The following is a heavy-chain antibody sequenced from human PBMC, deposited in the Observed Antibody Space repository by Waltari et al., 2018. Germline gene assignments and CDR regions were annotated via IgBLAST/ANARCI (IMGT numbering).Heavy chain of an antibody. CDR3: ARDYGD. V-gene: IGHV3-30*04. CDR2: KSYDGSNK. Sequence: QVQLVESGGGVVQPGRSLRLSCAAAGFTFSSYAMHGVRQAPGKGLEWVAVKSYDGSNKYYADSVKGRFTISRDNSKNTLYLQMNSLRAEDTAVYYCARDYGDWGQGTMVTVSS. D-gene: IGHD4-17*01. J-gene: IGHJ3*01. CDR1: GFTFSSYA.